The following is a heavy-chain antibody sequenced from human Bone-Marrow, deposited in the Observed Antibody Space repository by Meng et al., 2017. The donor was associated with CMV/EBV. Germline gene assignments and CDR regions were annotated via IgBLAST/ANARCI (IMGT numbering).Heavy chain of an antibody. CDR2: IKQDGSEK. V-gene: IGHV3-7*01. J-gene: IGHJ4*02. CDR3: AKDRSYSSSWSDY. CDR1: GFTFSSYW. D-gene: IGHD6-13*01. Sequence: GGSLRLSCAASGFTFSSYWMSWVRQAPGKGLEWVANIKQDGSEKYYADSVKGRFTISRDNSKNTLYLQMNSLRAEDTAVYYCAKDRSYSSSWSDYWGQGTLVTVSS.